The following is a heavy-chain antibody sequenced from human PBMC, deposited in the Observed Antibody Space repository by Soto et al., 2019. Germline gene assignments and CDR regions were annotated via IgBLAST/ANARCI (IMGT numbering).Heavy chain of an antibody. CDR3: ARGDTDYGDYGY. V-gene: IGHV4-30-2*01. CDR1: GGSISSGGYS. Sequence: SETLSLTCAVSGGSISSGGYSWSWIRQPPGKGLEWIGYIYHSGSTYYNPSLKSRVTISVDRSKNQFSLKLSSVTAADTAVYYCARGDTDYGDYGYWGKGTLVTVSS. D-gene: IGHD4-17*01. CDR2: IYHSGST. J-gene: IGHJ4*02.